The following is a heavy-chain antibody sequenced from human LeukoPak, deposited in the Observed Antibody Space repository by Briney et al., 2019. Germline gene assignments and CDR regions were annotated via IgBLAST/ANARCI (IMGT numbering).Heavy chain of an antibody. CDR1: GFTFSSYA. V-gene: IGHV3-23*01. Sequence: GGSLRLSCAASGFTFSSYAMSWVRQAPGKGLEWVSGLSGPAFSTYYADSVKGRFTISRDNSKNTLYLQMNSLRAEDTAVYYCASDYYDSSGYYPRWGQGTLVTVSS. CDR3: ASDYYDSSGYYPR. CDR2: LSGPAFST. D-gene: IGHD3-22*01. J-gene: IGHJ4*02.